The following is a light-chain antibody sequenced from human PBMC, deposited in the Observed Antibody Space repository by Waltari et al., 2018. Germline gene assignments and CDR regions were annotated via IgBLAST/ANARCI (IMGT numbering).Light chain of an antibody. CDR3: HQSAGSPQT. CDR2: GAS. V-gene: IGKV3-20*01. CDR1: QNLSANY. Sequence: EIVMTQSPGILSLSPGERATLSCRASQNLSANYVAWYQHRPGPPPRLLIFGASSRAAGIPDRFSGRGSATDFTLTINRLEPEDFTMYFCHQSAGSPQTFGQGTKLDIK. J-gene: IGKJ2*01.